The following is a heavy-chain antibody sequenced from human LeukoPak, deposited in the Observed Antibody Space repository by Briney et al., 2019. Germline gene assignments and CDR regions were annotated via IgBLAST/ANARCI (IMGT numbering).Heavy chain of an antibody. CDR2: IYYSGST. D-gene: IGHD3-22*01. J-gene: IGHJ4*02. CDR3: ARANKYYYDSSGPSDY. V-gene: IGHV4-30-4*01. Sequence: SETLSLTCTVSGGSISSGDYYWSWIRQPPGKGLEWIGYIYYSGSTYYNPSLKSRVTISVDTSKSQFSLKLSSVTAADTAVYYCARANKYYYDSSGPSDYWGQGTLVTVSS. CDR1: GGSISSGDYY.